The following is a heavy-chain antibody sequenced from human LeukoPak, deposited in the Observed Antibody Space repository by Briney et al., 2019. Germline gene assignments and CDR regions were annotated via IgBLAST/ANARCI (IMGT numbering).Heavy chain of an antibody. D-gene: IGHD1-26*01. CDR1: GFTFSNYW. CDR3: ARGGTYSFGY. Sequence: PGGSLRLSCAASGFTFSNYWMHWVRQAPGKGLVWVSRVHSDGRSTTYADSVKGPFTISRDNAKNTLYLQMNSLRVEDTAVYYCARGGTYSFGYWGQGTLVTVSS. J-gene: IGHJ4*02. CDR2: VHSDGRST. V-gene: IGHV3-74*01.